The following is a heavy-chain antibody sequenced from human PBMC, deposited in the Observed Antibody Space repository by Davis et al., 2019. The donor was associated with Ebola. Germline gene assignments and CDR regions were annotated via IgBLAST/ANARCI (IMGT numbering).Heavy chain of an antibody. CDR1: GFTFSSYG. CDR3: AKTDSPSFRGARVYYYYYGMDV. D-gene: IGHD1-26*01. V-gene: IGHV3-33*06. Sequence: GESLKISCAASGFTFSSYGMHWVRQAPGKGLEWVAVIWYDGSNKYYADSVKGRFTISRDNSKNTLYLQMNSLRAEDTAVYYCAKTDSPSFRGARVYYYYYGMDVWGQGTTVTVSS. CDR2: IWYDGSNK. J-gene: IGHJ6*02.